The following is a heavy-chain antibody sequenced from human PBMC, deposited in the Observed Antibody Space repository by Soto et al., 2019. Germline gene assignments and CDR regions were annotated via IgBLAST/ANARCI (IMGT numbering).Heavy chain of an antibody. Sequence: GSLRLSCAASGFTFSSYAMHWVRQAPGKGLEWVAVISYDGSNKYYADSVKGRFTISRDNSKNTLYLQMNSLRAEDTAVYYCARDRLRYNWNDFPYYYYGMDVWGQGTTVTV. J-gene: IGHJ6*02. D-gene: IGHD1-1*01. CDR1: GFTFSSYA. V-gene: IGHV3-30-3*01. CDR3: ARDRLRYNWNDFPYYYYGMDV. CDR2: ISYDGSNK.